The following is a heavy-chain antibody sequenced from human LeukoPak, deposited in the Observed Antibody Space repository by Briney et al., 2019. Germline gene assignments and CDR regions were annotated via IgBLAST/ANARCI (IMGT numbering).Heavy chain of an antibody. V-gene: IGHV4-34*01. Sequence: PSETLSLTCAVYGGSFSDSYWSWIRQPPGKGLEWIGEINHSGSTNYNPSLKSRVTISVDTSKNQFSLKLSSVTAADTAVYYCARLGTRKWFDPWGQGTLVTVSS. CDR1: GGSFSDSY. CDR2: INHSGST. CDR3: ARLGTRKWFDP. J-gene: IGHJ5*02. D-gene: IGHD7-27*01.